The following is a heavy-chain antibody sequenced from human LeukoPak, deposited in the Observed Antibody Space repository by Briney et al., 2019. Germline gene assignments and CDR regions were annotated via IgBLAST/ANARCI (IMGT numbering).Heavy chain of an antibody. Sequence: SVKVSCKTSGYSFSDYYIHWVRQAPGQGLEWMGGIIPIFGTANYAQKFQGRVTITADESTSTAYMELSSLRSEDTAVYYCAREEESQDWFDPWGQGTLVTVSS. CDR3: AREEESQDWFDP. J-gene: IGHJ5*02. V-gene: IGHV1-69*13. CDR1: GYSFSDYY. CDR2: IIPIFGTA.